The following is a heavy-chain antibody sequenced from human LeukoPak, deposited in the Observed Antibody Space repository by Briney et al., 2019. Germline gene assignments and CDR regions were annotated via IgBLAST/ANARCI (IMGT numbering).Heavy chain of an antibody. D-gene: IGHD1-14*01. CDR3: ATETIGRHYDY. V-gene: IGHV3-21*01. CDR2: IGPTGTDR. Sequence: GGSLRLSCAASGFTFSSCGFNWVRQAPGKGLEWVSSIGPTGTDRYYADSGRGRSTISRDNAKNSMYLQMDSLRDEDTAVYYCATETIGRHYDYWGQGTLLTVSS. J-gene: IGHJ4*02. CDR1: GFTFSSCG.